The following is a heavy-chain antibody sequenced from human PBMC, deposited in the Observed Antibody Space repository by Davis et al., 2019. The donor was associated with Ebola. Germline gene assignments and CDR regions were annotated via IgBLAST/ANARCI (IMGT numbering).Heavy chain of an antibody. V-gene: IGHV3-23*01. CDR2: ISGSGGTT. Sequence: GGSLRLSCTDSVITFSSYAMTWVRQAPGKGLEWVSAISGSGGTTYYACSVKGRFTFSRDNSKNTLYLQMKSLRAEDTAVYYCARDGGLYYEFWSGYYDDWGQGTLVIVSS. CDR3: ARDGGLYYEFWSGYYDD. CDR1: VITFSSYA. D-gene: IGHD3-3*01. J-gene: IGHJ4*02.